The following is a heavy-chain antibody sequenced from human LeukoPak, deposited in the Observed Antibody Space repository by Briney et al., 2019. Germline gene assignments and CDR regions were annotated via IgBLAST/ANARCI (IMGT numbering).Heavy chain of an antibody. V-gene: IGHV1-18*04. CDR2: ISAYNGNT. D-gene: IGHD6-19*01. CDR1: GYSFTSYW. J-gene: IGHJ4*02. CDR3: ARDPLSTSGAMWIWAVAGTGFDY. Sequence: PGESLKISCKGSGYSFTSYWIGWVRQAPGQGLEWMGWISAYNGNTNYAQKLQGRVTMTTDTSTSTAYMELRSLRSDDTAVYYCARDPLSTSGAMWIWAVAGTGFDYWGQGTLVTVSS.